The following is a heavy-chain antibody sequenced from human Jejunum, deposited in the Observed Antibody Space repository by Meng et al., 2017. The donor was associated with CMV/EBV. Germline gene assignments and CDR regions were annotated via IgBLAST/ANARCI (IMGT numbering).Heavy chain of an antibody. CDR3: ARSLMGCSGGSCYAAGY. Sequence: GSITSYYWSWIRQTPGKGLEWIGYIYYAGTTNYNPSVRGRVTMSADTSKNQFSMRLTSVTAADTAVYFCARSLMGCSGGSCYAAGYWGQGRLVTVSS. D-gene: IGHD2-15*01. CDR2: IYYAGTT. V-gene: IGHV4-59*01. CDR1: GSITSYY. J-gene: IGHJ4*02.